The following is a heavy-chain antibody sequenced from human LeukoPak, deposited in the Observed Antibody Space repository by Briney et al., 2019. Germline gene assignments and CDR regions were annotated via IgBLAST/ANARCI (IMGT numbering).Heavy chain of an antibody. CDR1: GYTFTSYY. D-gene: IGHD7-27*01. V-gene: IGHV1-46*01. Sequence: GASVKVSCKASGYTFTSYYIHWVRQAPGQGLEWMGVINPSGGSTTYAQNFQGRVTMTRDTSTTTVYMEVSSLRSADTALYYCARDPEANWAFFDHWGQGILVTVSS. CDR2: INPSGGST. CDR3: ARDPEANWAFFDH. J-gene: IGHJ4*02.